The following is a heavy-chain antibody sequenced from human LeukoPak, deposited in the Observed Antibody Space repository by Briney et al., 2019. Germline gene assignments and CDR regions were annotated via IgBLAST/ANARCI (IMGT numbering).Heavy chain of an antibody. D-gene: IGHD2-15*01. CDR2: IYYSGST. CDR1: GDSISSYY. Sequence: SETLSLTCTVSGDSISSYYWGWIRQPPGKGLEWIGSIYYSGSTYYNPSLKSRVTISVDTSKNQFSLKLSSVTAADTAVYYCARDRCSGGSCYRGIFDYWGQGTLVTVSS. CDR3: ARDRCSGGSCYRGIFDY. J-gene: IGHJ4*02. V-gene: IGHV4-39*07.